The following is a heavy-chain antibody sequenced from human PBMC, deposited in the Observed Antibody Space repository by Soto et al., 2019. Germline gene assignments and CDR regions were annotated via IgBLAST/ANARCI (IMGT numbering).Heavy chain of an antibody. CDR2: ISAYNGNT. J-gene: IGHJ6*02. V-gene: IGHV1-18*01. CDR1: GYTFTSYG. D-gene: IGHD1-7*01. Sequence: QVQLVQSGAEVKKPGASVKVSCKASGYTFTSYGISWVRQAPGQGLEWMGWISAYNGNTNYAQKLQGRVTMTTDTSTSTAYMELRSLRSDDTAVYYCASSSKLELRPPYYDYGMDVWGQGTTVTVSS. CDR3: ASSSKLELRPPYYDYGMDV.